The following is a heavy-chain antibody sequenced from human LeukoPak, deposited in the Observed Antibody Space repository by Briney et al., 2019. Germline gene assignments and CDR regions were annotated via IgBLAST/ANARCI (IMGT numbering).Heavy chain of an antibody. CDR1: GVSISSGGYS. CDR3: ARVWDSSGYGNAFDI. D-gene: IGHD3-22*01. V-gene: IGHV4-30-2*01. CDR2: IYHSGST. J-gene: IGHJ3*02. Sequence: SETLSLTCAVSGVSISSGGYSWSWIRQPPGKGLEWIGYIYHSGSTYYNPSLKSRVTISVDRSKNQFSLKLSSVTAADTAVYYCARVWDSSGYGNAFDIWGQGTMVTVSS.